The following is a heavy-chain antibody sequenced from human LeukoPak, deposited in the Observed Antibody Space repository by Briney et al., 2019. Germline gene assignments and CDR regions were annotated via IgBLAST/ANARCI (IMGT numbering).Heavy chain of an antibody. V-gene: IGHV3-23*01. CDR2: ISGSGDST. CDR1: GFTFSSNA. D-gene: IGHD6-19*01. CDR3: AKYLAGGWYYIDC. J-gene: IGHJ4*02. Sequence: GGSLRLSCAASGFTFSSNAMSWVRQAPGKGLEWVSGISGSGDSTYCTESVKGRFTISRDNSKNTLYLEMNSLRAEDTAVYYCAKYLAGGWYYIDCWGQGTLVTVSS.